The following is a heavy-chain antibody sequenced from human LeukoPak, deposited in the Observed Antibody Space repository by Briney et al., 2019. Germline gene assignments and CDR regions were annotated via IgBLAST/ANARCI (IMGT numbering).Heavy chain of an antibody. V-gene: IGHV4-59*12. D-gene: IGHD5-24*01. CDR2: IYYSGST. CDR1: GGSISSYY. CDR3: AREQVGEGYTFDY. J-gene: IGHJ4*02. Sequence: SETLSLTCTVSGGSISSYYWSWIRQPPGKGLEWIGYIYYSGSTNYNPSLKSRVTISVDTSKNQFSLKLSSVTAADTAVYYCAREQVGEGYTFDYWGQGTLVTVSS.